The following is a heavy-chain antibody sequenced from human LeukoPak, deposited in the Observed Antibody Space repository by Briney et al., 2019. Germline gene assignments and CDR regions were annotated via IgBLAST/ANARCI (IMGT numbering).Heavy chain of an antibody. J-gene: IGHJ4*02. CDR2: VFRLQTVRT. CDR1: DSSITSTYY. V-gene: IGHV4-38-2*02. CDR3: ARVLHAPYLIDS. Sequence: PSETLSLTCTVSDSSITSTYYWAWFRQPPGKGLEWIATVFRLQTVRTFNNPSLGSRVTMSLDPSHNQFSLNLTSVTAADTALYFCARVLHAPYLIDSWGQGTLVNVSS. D-gene: IGHD2-8*01.